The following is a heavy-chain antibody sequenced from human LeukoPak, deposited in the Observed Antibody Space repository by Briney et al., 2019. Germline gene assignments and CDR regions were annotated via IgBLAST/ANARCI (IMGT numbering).Heavy chain of an antibody. CDR1: GYTFTNYY. D-gene: IGHD3-3*01. Sequence: ASVKVSCKASGYTFTNYYMHWVRQAPGQGLEWMGTVNPSDGTTLYAQKFQGRVTMTRDTSTSTLYMELSSLRSQDAALYYCAGAGDWRFLEWLAEFDYWGQGTLVTVSS. V-gene: IGHV1-46*01. CDR3: AGAGDWRFLEWLAEFDY. J-gene: IGHJ4*02. CDR2: VNPSDGTT.